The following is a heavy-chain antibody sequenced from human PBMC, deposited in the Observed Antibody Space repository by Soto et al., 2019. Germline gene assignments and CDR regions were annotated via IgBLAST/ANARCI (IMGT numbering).Heavy chain of an antibody. V-gene: IGHV6-1*01. CDR3: ARGYYDIRGLGWRFDS. Sequence: QVHLQQSGPGLLKPSQTLSLSCVISGDSVSSTSAAWDWIRQSPSRGLEWLGRTYYRSKWYNEYLTSLKSRITVSADTSKNLFSLQLNSVTPEDSAVYYCARGYYDIRGLGWRFDSWGQGTLVSVSS. CDR1: GDSVSSTSAA. J-gene: IGHJ5*01. D-gene: IGHD3-22*01. CDR2: TYYRSKWYN.